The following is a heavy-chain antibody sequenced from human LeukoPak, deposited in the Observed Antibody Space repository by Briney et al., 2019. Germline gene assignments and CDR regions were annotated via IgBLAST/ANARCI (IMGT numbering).Heavy chain of an antibody. Sequence: GSLRLSCAASGFTFSDAWVSWIRQPPGKGLEWIGEINHSGSTNYNPSLKSRVTISVDTSKNQFSLKLSSVTAADTAVYYCARGVRRYCSSTSCYRTYNWFDPWGQGTLVTVSS. D-gene: IGHD2-2*02. V-gene: IGHV4-34*01. CDR3: ARGVRRYCSSTSCYRTYNWFDP. CDR2: INHSGST. J-gene: IGHJ5*02. CDR1: GFTFSDAW.